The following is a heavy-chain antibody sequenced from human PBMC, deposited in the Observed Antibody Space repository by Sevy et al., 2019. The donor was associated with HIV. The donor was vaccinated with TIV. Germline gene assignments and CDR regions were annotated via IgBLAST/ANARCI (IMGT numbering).Heavy chain of an antibody. CDR3: ARGYYDFWSGYYRRDAFDS. D-gene: IGHD3-3*01. CDR1: GYTFTSYG. CDR2: ISAYNGDT. J-gene: IGHJ3*02. Sequence: ASVKVSCKASGYTFTSYGISWVRQAPGQGLEWMGWISAYNGDTNYAKKLQGRVTMTTDTSTSTAYMELTSLRSDDMAVYFCARGYYDFWSGYYRRDAFDSWGQGTRVTVSS. V-gene: IGHV1-18*03.